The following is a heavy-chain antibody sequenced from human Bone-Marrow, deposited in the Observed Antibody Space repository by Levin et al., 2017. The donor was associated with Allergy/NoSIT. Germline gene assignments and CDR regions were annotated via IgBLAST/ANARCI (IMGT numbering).Heavy chain of an antibody. V-gene: IGHV4-34*01. Sequence: SETLSLTCAVYGGSFTDYHWSWIRQPPGQGLEWIGEISHSGDADYIPSLRGGLTISIDTSKNQFSLKLRYLTAADTGVYYCAIEGPVFDSWGQGTLVTVSS. D-gene: IGHD1-14*01. J-gene: IGHJ4*02. CDR2: ISHSGDA. CDR3: AIEGPVFDS. CDR1: GGSFTDYH.